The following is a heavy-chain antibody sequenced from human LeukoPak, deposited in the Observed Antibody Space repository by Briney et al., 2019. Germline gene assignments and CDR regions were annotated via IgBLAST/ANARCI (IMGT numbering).Heavy chain of an antibody. CDR1: GFTFSSYS. V-gene: IGHV3-21*01. Sequence: GGSLRLSCAASGFTFSSYSMNWVRQAPGKGLEWVSSISSSSSYIYYADSVKGRFTISRDNAKNSLYLQMNSLRAEDTAVYYCARSRIYYYGMDVWGQGTTVTVSS. CDR2: ISSSSSYI. CDR3: ARSRIYYYGMDV. J-gene: IGHJ6*02. D-gene: IGHD2-15*01.